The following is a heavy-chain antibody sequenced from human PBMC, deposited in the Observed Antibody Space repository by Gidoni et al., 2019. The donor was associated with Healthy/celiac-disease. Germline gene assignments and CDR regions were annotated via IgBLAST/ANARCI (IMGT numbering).Heavy chain of an antibody. J-gene: IGHJ6*02. CDR3: AAESGQLDGMDV. CDR2: IVVGSGNT. D-gene: IGHD3-10*01. CDR1: GFPFTSSA. Sequence: QRQPVQSGPEVKKPGTSAKVHCKAAGFPFTSSAVQWVRQARGERLEWLGWIVVGSGNTNYAQMFQERVTITRDMSTSTAYMELSSLRSEDTAVYYCAAESGQLDGMDVWGQGTTVTVSS. V-gene: IGHV1-58*01.